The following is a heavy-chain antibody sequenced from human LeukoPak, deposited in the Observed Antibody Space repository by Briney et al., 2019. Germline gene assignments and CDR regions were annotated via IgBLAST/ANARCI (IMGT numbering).Heavy chain of an antibody. J-gene: IGHJ5*02. Sequence: ASVKVSRKASGYTFTSYDINWVRQATGQGLEWMGWMNPNSGNTGYAQKFQGRVTMTRNTSISTAYMELSSLRSEDTAVYYCARGLMNLRWFDPWGQGTLVTVSS. CDR1: GYTFTSYD. CDR3: ARGLMNLRWFDP. V-gene: IGHV1-8*01. CDR2: MNPNSGNT.